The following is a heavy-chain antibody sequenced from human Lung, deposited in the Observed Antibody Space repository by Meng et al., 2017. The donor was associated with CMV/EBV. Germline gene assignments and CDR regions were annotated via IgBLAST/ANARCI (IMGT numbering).Heavy chain of an antibody. D-gene: IGHD3-3*01. Sequence: ASVKVSCKASGYTFTSYGISWVRQAPGQGLEWMGWISAYNGNTNYAQKLQGRVTMTTDTSTSTAYMELRSLRSDDTAVYYCARDPIRVLRFLEWNYYYYGMDVWGQGTTVTV. CDR1: GYTFTSYG. CDR2: ISAYNGNT. J-gene: IGHJ6*02. CDR3: ARDPIRVLRFLEWNYYYYGMDV. V-gene: IGHV1-18*01.